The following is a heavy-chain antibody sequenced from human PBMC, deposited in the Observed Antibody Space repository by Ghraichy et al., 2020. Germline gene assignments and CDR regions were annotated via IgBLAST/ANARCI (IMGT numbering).Heavy chain of an antibody. V-gene: IGHV4-59*01. CDR2: IYYSGST. J-gene: IGHJ4*02. Sequence: SETLSLTCTVSGGSISSYYWSWIRQPPGKGLEWIGYIYYSGSTNYNPSLKSRVTISVDTSKNQFSLKLSSVTAADTAVYYCARDLVGYYDSSGYHGGLDYWGQGTLVTVSS. CDR1: GGSISSYY. CDR3: ARDLVGYYDSSGYHGGLDY. D-gene: IGHD3-22*01.